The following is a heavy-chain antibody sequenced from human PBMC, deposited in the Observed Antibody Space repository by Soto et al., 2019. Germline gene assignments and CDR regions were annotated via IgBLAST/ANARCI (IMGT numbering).Heavy chain of an antibody. D-gene: IGHD3-3*01. CDR2: INHSGST. CDR1: GGSFSGYY. CDR3: ARGPYPPTPQRTIFGVVIHPATRGKWFDP. Sequence: SETLSLTCAVYGGSFSGYYWSWIRQPPGKGLEWIGEINHSGSTNYNPSLKSRVTISVDTSKNQFSLKLSSVTAAHTAVYYCARGPYPPTPQRTIFGVVIHPATRGKWFDPWGHRTLDTV. J-gene: IGHJ5*02. V-gene: IGHV4-34*01.